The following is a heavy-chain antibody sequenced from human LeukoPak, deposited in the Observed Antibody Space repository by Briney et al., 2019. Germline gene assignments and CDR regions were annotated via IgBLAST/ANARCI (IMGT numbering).Heavy chain of an antibody. D-gene: IGHD6-13*01. CDR3: ARQTIAAAAPDY. J-gene: IGHJ4*02. Sequence: GESLKISCKGSGYSFPNYWIGWVRQMPGKGLEWMGIIYPDDSDTRYSPSFQGQVTISADKSISTAYLQWSSLKASDTAMYYCARQTIAAAAPDYWGQGTLVTVSS. CDR2: IYPDDSDT. V-gene: IGHV5-51*01. CDR1: GYSFPNYW.